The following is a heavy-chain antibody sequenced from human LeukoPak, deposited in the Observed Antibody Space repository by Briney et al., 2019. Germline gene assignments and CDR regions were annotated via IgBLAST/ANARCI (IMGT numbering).Heavy chain of an antibody. CDR3: ARDPPGYRDFDY. Sequence: GSLRLSCAASGFTFSDYSMSWIRQAPGKGLEWVSYISSSGSTIYYADSVKGRFSISRDNAKNSLYLQMNSLRAEDTAVYYCARDPPGYRDFDYWGQGNLVTVSS. CDR1: GFTFSDYS. J-gene: IGHJ4*02. D-gene: IGHD5-24*01. CDR2: ISSSGSTI. V-gene: IGHV3-11*01.